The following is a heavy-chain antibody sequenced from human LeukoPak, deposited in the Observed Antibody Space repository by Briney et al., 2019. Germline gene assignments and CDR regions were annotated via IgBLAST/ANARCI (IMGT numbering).Heavy chain of an antibody. Sequence: ASVKVSCKASGYTFSGFYMHWVRQAPGQGLEWMGWINPNGGGTDYAQKFQGRVTMTRDTSITTAYMELNRLTSDDTAVYYCARDRSRYFDLWGRGTLVTVSS. CDR1: GYTFSGFY. CDR3: ARDRSRYFDL. J-gene: IGHJ2*01. CDR2: INPNGGGT. V-gene: IGHV1-2*02.